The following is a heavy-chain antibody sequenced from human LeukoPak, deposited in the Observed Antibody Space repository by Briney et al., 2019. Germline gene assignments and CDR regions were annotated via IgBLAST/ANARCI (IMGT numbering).Heavy chain of an antibody. J-gene: IGHJ4*02. Sequence: GGSLGLSCKVSGVSLSSHSMNWVRQAPGKGPEWVSTISTDSDYIYYGDSVRGRFTISRDNAKNSLYLQMNSLRAEDSALYYCVAASYSSTWYLDSWGQGALVIVSS. V-gene: IGHV3-21*01. CDR3: VAASYSSTWYLDS. CDR2: ISTDSDYI. D-gene: IGHD6-13*01. CDR1: GVSLSSHS.